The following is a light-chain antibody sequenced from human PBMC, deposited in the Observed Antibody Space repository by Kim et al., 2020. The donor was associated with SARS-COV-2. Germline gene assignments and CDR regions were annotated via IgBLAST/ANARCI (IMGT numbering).Light chain of an antibody. J-gene: IGKJ2*01. CDR1: QSVRGN. V-gene: IGKV3-15*01. CDR3: QQYNNWPYT. Sequence: SVSPGERATLSCRASQSVRGNLAWYQQKPGQAPGLLIYGASTRATGIPARFSGSGSGTEFTLTISSLQSEDFAVYYCQQYNNWPYTFGQGTKLEI. CDR2: GAS.